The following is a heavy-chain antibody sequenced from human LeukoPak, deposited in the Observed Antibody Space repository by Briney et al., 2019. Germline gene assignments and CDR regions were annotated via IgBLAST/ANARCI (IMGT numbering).Heavy chain of an antibody. CDR3: ARQYDSSGYYYFDY. CDR1: GGSISSSSNY. V-gene: IGHV4-39*01. D-gene: IGHD3-22*01. Sequence: SETLFLTCTVSGGSISSSSNYWGWIRQPPGKGLEWIGSISNSGSSYYNPSLKSRVTILVDTSKNQFSLKLSSVTAADTAVYYCARQYDSSGYYYFDYWGQGTLVTVSS. CDR2: ISNSGSS. J-gene: IGHJ4*02.